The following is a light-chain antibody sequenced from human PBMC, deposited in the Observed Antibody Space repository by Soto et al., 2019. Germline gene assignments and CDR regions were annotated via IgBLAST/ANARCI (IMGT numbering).Light chain of an antibody. CDR3: QQYHNWPPMT. CDR1: QSVSSN. CDR2: GAS. J-gene: IGKJ5*01. Sequence: EIVMTQSPATLSVSPGERATLSCRASQSVSSNLAWYQQKPGQAPRLLIYGASTRATGIPARFSGSGSGTEFTLTISSLQSEDFGVYYCQQYHNWPPMTFGQGTRLEIQ. V-gene: IGKV3D-15*01.